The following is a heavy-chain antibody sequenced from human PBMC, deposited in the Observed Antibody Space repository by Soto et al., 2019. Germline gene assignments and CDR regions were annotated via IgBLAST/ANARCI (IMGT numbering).Heavy chain of an antibody. Sequence: SETLSLTCTVSGGSISSYYWSWIRQPPGKGLEWIGYIYYSGSTNYNPSLKSRVTISVDTSKNQFSLKLSSVTAADTAVYYCARFDYYDSSSYLDFGPKWGQGTPVTVSS. J-gene: IGHJ4*02. V-gene: IGHV4-59*01. CDR2: IYYSGST. CDR3: ARFDYYDSSSYLDFGPK. CDR1: GGSISSYY. D-gene: IGHD3-22*01.